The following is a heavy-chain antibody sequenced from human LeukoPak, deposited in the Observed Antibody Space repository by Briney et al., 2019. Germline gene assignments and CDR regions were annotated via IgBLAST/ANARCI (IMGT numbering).Heavy chain of an antibody. D-gene: IGHD2-2*01. J-gene: IGHJ4*02. V-gene: IGHV4-39*01. CDR2: IYYSGST. CDR1: GGSISSSSYY. Sequence: SEALSLTCTVSGGSISSSSYYWGWSRQPPGKGLEWIGSIYYSGSTYYNPSLKSRVTISVDTSKNQFSLKLSSVTAADTAVYYCARQLGYCSSTSCYADKVDYWGQGTLVTVSS. CDR3: ARQLGYCSSTSCYADKVDY.